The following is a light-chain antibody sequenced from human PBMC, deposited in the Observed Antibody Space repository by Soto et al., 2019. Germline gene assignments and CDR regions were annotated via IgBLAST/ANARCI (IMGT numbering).Light chain of an antibody. Sequence: ETVMTQSPATLSVSPGERATLSCRASQSISSNLSWYQQTPGQAPRLLIYDTSTRATGTPARFSGSGSGTDFTLTITSLEPEDFAVYYCQQRTIWPRVYTFGQGTKVDIK. CDR3: QQRTIWPRVYT. V-gene: IGKV3-11*01. CDR1: QSISSN. CDR2: DTS. J-gene: IGKJ2*01.